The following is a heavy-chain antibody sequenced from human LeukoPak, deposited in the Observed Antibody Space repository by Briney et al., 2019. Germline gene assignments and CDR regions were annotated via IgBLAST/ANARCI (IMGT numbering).Heavy chain of an antibody. V-gene: IGHV3-48*02. CDR1: GFTFRSFS. CDR3: ARVIGSYGDSAY. J-gene: IGHJ4*02. Sequence: GGSLRLSCAASGFTFRSFSMNWVRQAPGKGLEWISYITSTSGSTYYADSVKGRFTISRDNAKNSLYLQVDSLRDEDTAVYYCARVIGSYGDSAYWGQGTLVTVSS. CDR2: ITSTSGST. D-gene: IGHD4-17*01.